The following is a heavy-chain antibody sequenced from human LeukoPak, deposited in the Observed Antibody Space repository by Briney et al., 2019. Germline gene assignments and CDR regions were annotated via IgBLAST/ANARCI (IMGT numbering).Heavy chain of an antibody. Sequence: SETLSLTCGVYGGPFSDHYWSWIRQTPGKGLEWIGEINHSGSTNYNPSLKSRVTISVDTSKNQVSLKLSSVTAADTAVYYCARVTADAFDIWGQGTMVTVSS. CDR3: ARVTADAFDI. J-gene: IGHJ3*02. CDR2: INHSGST. CDR1: GGPFSDHY. V-gene: IGHV4-34*01.